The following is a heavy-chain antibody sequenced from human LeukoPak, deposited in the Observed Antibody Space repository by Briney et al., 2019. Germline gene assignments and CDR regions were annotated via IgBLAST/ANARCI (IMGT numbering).Heavy chain of an antibody. D-gene: IGHD3-22*01. CDR2: IKQVGSEK. CDR3: ARGGYYDSSGYSPPLN. Sequence: GGSLRLSCAASGFTFSSYWMSWVRQAPGKGLEWVANIKQVGSEKYYVDSVKGRFTISRDNAKNSLYLQMNSLRAEDTAVYYCARGGYYDSSGYSPPLNWGQGTLVTVSS. J-gene: IGHJ4*02. V-gene: IGHV3-7*01. CDR1: GFTFSSYW.